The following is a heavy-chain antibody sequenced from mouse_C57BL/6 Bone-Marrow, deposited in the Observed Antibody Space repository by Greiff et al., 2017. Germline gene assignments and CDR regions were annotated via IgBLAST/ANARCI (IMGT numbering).Heavy chain of an antibody. D-gene: IGHD2-5*01. V-gene: IGHV1-39*01. CDR3: ARAGYSNYVGY. CDR1: GYSFTDYN. Sequence: EVKVVESGPELVKPGASVKISCKASGYSFTDYNMNWVKQSNGKSLEWIGVINPNYGTTSYNQKFKGKATLTVDQSSSTAYMQLNSRTSEDSAVYYCARAGYSNYVGYWGQGTTLTVSS. CDR2: INPNYGTT. J-gene: IGHJ2*01.